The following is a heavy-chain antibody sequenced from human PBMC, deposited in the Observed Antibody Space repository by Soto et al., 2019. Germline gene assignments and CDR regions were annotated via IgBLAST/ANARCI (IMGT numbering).Heavy chain of an antibody. CDR1: GITFSSYA. V-gene: IGHV3-23*01. CDR2: ISGSGGRT. J-gene: IGHJ4*02. CDR3: AKEIVVGSSGWYSGGVDY. Sequence: GGSLRLSCAASGITFSSYAMSWVRQAPGKGLEWVSAISGSGGRTYYADSVKGRFTISRDNSKNTLYLEMKSLRAEDTAVYYCAKEIVVGSSGWYSGGVDYWGQGTLVTVSS. D-gene: IGHD6-19*01.